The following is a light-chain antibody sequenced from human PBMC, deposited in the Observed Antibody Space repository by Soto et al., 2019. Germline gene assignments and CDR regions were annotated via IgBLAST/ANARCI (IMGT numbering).Light chain of an antibody. V-gene: IGLV1-44*01. CDR2: SND. Sequence: QSVLTQPPSASGTPGQRVTISCSGSSSNIGSNTVNWYRQLPGTAPKLLIWSNDRRPSGVPDRFSGSKSGTSASLAISGLQSEDEADYYCAAWDDSLNGWVFGGGTKLTV. J-gene: IGLJ3*02. CDR3: AAWDDSLNGWV. CDR1: SSNIGSNT.